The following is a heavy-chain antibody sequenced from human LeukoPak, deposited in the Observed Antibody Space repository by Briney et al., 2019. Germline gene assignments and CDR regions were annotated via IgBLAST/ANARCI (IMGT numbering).Heavy chain of an antibody. Sequence: ASVKVSCKASGGTFSSYTISWVRQAPGQGLEWMGRIIPILGIANYAQKFQGRVTITADKSTSTAYMELSSLRSEDTAVYYCARDHPDTAMAPFYYWGQGTLVTVSS. CDR1: GGTFSSYT. D-gene: IGHD5-18*01. V-gene: IGHV1-69*04. CDR2: IIPILGIA. CDR3: ARDHPDTAMAPFYY. J-gene: IGHJ4*02.